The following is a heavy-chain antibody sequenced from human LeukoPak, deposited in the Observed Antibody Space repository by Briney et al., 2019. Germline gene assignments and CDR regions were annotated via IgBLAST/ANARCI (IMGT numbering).Heavy chain of an antibody. V-gene: IGHV3-48*03. CDR1: GFTFSSYE. D-gene: IGHD4-23*01. Sequence: PGGSLRLSCAASGFTFSSYEMNWVRQAPGKGLEWVSYISSSGSTIYYADSVKGRFTISRDNAKNPLYLQMNSLRAEDTAVYYCARDSYDYGGNFDYWGQGTLVTVSS. J-gene: IGHJ4*02. CDR2: ISSSGSTI. CDR3: ARDSYDYGGNFDY.